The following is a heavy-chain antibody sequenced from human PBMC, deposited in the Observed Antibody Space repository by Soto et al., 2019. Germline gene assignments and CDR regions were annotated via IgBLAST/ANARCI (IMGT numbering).Heavy chain of an antibody. D-gene: IGHD1-1*01. J-gene: IGHJ5*02. CDR2: IYATGTT. Sequence: ETLSLTCTVSGASISGFYWSWIRKSAGKGLEWIGRIYATGTTDYDPSLKSRVMMSVDTSKKQFSLKLRSVTAADTAVYYCVRDGTKTLRDWFDPWGQGISVTVSS. CDR1: GASISGFY. V-gene: IGHV4-4*07. CDR3: VRDGTKTLRDWFDP.